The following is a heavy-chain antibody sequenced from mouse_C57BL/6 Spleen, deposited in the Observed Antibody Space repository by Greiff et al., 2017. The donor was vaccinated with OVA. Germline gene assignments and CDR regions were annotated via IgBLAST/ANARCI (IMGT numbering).Heavy chain of an antibody. V-gene: IGHV1-80*01. CDR2: IYPGDGDT. Sequence: VKLMESGAELVKPGASVKISCKASGYAFSSYWMNWVKQRPGKGLEWIGQIYPGDGDTNYNGKFKGKATLTADKSSSTAYMQLSSLTSEDSAVYFCCIYYGNTGDYWGQGTTLTVSS. J-gene: IGHJ2*01. D-gene: IGHD2-1*01. CDR3: CIYYGNTGDY. CDR1: GYAFSSYW.